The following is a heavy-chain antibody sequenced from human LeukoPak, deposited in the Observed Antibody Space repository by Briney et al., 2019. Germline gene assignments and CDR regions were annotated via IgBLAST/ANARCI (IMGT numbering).Heavy chain of an antibody. CDR3: TTVGSSRGGRPKFDY. CDR2: IKSKTDGGTT. CDR1: GFTFSNAW. J-gene: IGHJ4*02. Sequence: GGSLRLSCAASGFTFSNAWMSWVRQAPGKGLEWVGRIKSKTDGGTTDYAAPVKGRFTISRDDSKNTLYLQMNSLKTEGTAVYYCTTVGSSRGGRPKFDYWGQGTLVTVSS. D-gene: IGHD6-13*01. V-gene: IGHV3-15*01.